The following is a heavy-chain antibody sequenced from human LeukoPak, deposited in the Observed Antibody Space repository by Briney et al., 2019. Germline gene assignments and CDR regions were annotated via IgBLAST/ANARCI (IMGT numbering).Heavy chain of an antibody. CDR2: IYYSGST. CDR3: ARAGSGYPLYYFDY. Sequence: SETLSLTCTVSGGSISSHYWSWIRQPPGKGLEWIGYIYYSGSTNYNPSLKSRVTISVDTSKNQFSLKLSSVTAADTAVYYCARAGSGYPLYYFDYWGRGTLVTVSS. D-gene: IGHD3-3*01. J-gene: IGHJ4*02. CDR1: GGSISSHY. V-gene: IGHV4-59*11.